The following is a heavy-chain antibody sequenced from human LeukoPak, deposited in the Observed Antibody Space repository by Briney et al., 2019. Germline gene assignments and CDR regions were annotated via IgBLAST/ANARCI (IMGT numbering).Heavy chain of an antibody. CDR2: INGRDGRT. V-gene: IGHV3-23*01. J-gene: IGHJ3*02. CDR1: GFTFSNYA. CDR3: ARGEAFAFDM. Sequence: PGGSLRLSCAAPGFTFSNYAMGWVRQAPGKGLEWVSSINGRDGRTYYADSVRGRFSISSDNSKNTLFLQVNSLRAEDTAVYYCARGEAFAFDMWGQGTVVTVSS.